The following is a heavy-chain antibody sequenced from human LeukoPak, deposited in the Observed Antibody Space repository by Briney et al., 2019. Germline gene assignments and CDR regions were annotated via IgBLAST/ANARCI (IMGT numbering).Heavy chain of an antibody. CDR1: GGTFSSYT. CDR2: IIPILGIA. V-gene: IGHV1-69*10. D-gene: IGHD4-23*01. J-gene: IGHJ5*02. Sequence: SVKVSCKASGGTFSSYTISWVRQAPGQGLEWMGGIIPILGIANYAQKFQGRVTITADKSTSTAYMELSSLRSEDTAVYYCASLDYGGTPAGNWFDPWGQGTLVTVSS. CDR3: ASLDYGGTPAGNWFDP.